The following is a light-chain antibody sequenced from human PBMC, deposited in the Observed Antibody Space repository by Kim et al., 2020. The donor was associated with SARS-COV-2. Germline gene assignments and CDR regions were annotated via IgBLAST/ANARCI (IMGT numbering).Light chain of an antibody. CDR3: QQYGSSLSIT. CDR2: GAS. V-gene: IGKV3-20*01. CDR1: QIVSSSY. J-gene: IGKJ5*01. Sequence: PGESSPLSCRASQIVSSSYLAWYQQKPGQAPRLLIYGASSRATGIPDRFSGSGSGTDFTLTISRLEPEDFAVYYCQQYGSSLSITFGQGTRLEIK.